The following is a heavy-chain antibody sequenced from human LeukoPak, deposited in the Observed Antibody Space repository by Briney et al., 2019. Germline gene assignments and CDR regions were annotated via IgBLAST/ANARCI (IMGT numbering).Heavy chain of an antibody. Sequence: GASVKVSCKASGGTFSSYAISWVRQAPGQGLEWMGGIIPIFGTANYAQKFQGRVTITADESTGTAYMELSSLRSEDTAVYYCARDDARDYDILTGYYPHYYYGMDVWGQGTTVTVSS. J-gene: IGHJ6*02. CDR1: GGTFSSYA. CDR3: ARDDARDYDILTGYYPHYYYGMDV. CDR2: IIPIFGTA. V-gene: IGHV1-69*13. D-gene: IGHD3-9*01.